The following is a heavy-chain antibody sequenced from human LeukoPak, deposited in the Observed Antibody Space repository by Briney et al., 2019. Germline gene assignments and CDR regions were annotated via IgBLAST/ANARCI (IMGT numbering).Heavy chain of an antibody. CDR2: INSSSTYI. CDR1: GFTFSNYN. D-gene: IGHD6-19*01. CDR3: AREGMYSSGWYTY. J-gene: IGHJ4*02. V-gene: IGHV3-21*01. Sequence: GGSLRLSCAASGFTFSNYNMNWVRQAPGKGLEWVSSINSSSTYIYYADSVKGRFTISRDNAKNSLYLQMNSLRPGDTAVYYCAREGMYSSGWYTYWGQGTLVTVSS.